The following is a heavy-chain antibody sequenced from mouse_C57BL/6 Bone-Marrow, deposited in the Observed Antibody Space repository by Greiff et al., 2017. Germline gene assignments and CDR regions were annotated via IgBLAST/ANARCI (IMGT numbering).Heavy chain of an antibody. CDR1: GFTFSDYG. J-gene: IGHJ2*01. CDR2: ISSGSSTI. D-gene: IGHD2-12*01. V-gene: IGHV5-17*01. CDR3: AKSKLLFDY. Sequence: EVKLMEPGGGLVKPGGSLKLSCAASGFTFSDYGMHWVSQAPEKGLEWVAYISSGSSTIYYADTVKGRFTISRDNAKNTLFLQMTSLRSEDTAMYYCAKSKLLFDYWGQGTTLTVSS.